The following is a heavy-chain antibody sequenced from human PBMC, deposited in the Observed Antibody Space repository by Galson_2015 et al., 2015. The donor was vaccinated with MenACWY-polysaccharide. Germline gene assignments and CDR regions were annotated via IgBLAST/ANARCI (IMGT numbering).Heavy chain of an antibody. D-gene: IGHD3-10*01. CDR3: ARITGGEYFQY. CDR2: IYPGGSDA. V-gene: IGHV5-51*03. J-gene: IGHJ1*01. CDR1: GYSFTSYW. Sequence: SGAEVKKPGESLKISCKGLGYSFTSYWIGWVRQMPGKGLEWMGIIYPGGSDARFSLSFQGQVTMSVDKSISTAYLQWNSLKASDTAIYYCARITGGEYFQYWGQGALVTV.